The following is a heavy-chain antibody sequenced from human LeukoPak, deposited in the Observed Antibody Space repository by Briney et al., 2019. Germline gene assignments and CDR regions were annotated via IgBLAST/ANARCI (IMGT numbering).Heavy chain of an antibody. CDR2: ISAYDGNT. CDR1: GFTLSSYC. J-gene: IGHJ4*02. CDR3: ARVSGQLLSYSVY. Sequence: ASVKVSWKAFGFTLSSYCISWGRQAPGQRLEWVGWISAYDGNTNYAQKLQGRVTMTTDASTSTAYMELRSLRSDDTAVYYCARVSGQLLSYSVYWGQGTLVTVSS. V-gene: IGHV1-18*01. D-gene: IGHD2-2*01.